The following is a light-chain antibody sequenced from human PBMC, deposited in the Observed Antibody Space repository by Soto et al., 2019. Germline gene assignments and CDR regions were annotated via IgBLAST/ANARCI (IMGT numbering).Light chain of an antibody. Sequence: DIQMTQSPSSLSASVGDRVTITCRASQSISSYLNWYQQKPGKAPKLLIYAASSLQSGVPSRFSGSGSGTDFSLTISSLQPEDFATYYCQHSYSTRTWTCGQGTKLEIK. V-gene: IGKV1-39*01. J-gene: IGKJ1*01. CDR1: QSISSY. CDR2: AAS. CDR3: QHSYSTRTWT.